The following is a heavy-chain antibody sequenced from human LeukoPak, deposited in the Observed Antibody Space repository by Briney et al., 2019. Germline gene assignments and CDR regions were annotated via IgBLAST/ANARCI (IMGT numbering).Heavy chain of an antibody. CDR2: IIPIFGTA. V-gene: IGHV1-69*13. CDR3: ARDIYGVSGNLHWFDP. J-gene: IGHJ5*02. Sequence: ASVKVSCKASGYTFTSYGISWVRQAPGQGHEWMGGIIPIFGTANYTQNFQGRVTITADESTSTAYMEMSSLRSEDTAVYYCARDIYGVSGNLHWFDPWGQGTLVTVSS. CDR1: GYTFTSYG. D-gene: IGHD3-10*01.